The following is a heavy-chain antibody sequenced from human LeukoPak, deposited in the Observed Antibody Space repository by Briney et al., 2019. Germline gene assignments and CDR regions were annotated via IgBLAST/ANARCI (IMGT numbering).Heavy chain of an antibody. V-gene: IGHV4-34*01. CDR1: GGSFSGYH. Sequence: KPSETLSLTCGVYGGSFSGYHWNWIRQPPGEGLEWIGEINHSGSTNYNPSLKSRVTISVDTSKKQFSLRLSSVTAADTAVYFCARGVRIAVADPHLDYWGQGTLVTVS. D-gene: IGHD6-19*01. J-gene: IGHJ4*02. CDR3: ARGVRIAVADPHLDY. CDR2: INHSGST.